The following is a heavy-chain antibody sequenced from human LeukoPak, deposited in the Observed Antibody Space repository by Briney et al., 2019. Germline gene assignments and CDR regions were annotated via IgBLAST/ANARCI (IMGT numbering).Heavy chain of an antibody. J-gene: IGHJ4*02. CDR1: GGSISSSSYY. V-gene: IGHV4-39*01. D-gene: IGHD5-18*01. CDR2: IYYSGST. CDR3: ARRRDTAMVTDPYYFDY. Sequence: SETLSLTCTVSGGSISSSSYYWGWIRQPPGKGLEWLGSIYYSGSTYYNPSIMSPVTISVDTSNNQFSLKLSSVTAADTAVYYCARRRDTAMVTDPYYFDYWGQGTLVTVSS.